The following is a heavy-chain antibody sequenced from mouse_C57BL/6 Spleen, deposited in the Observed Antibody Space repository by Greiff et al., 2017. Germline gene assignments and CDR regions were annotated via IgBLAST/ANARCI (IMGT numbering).Heavy chain of an antibody. V-gene: IGHV1-69*01. CDR3: ASSWFDD. CDR1: GYTFTSYW. J-gene: IGHJ2*01. CDR2: IDPSDSYT. Sequence: QVQLQQPGAELVMPGASVKLSCKASGYTFTSYWMHWVKQRPGQGLEWIGEIDPSDSYTNYNQKFKGKSTLTVDKSSSTAYMQLCSLTFEDSAVYYCASSWFDDWGQGTTLTVSS.